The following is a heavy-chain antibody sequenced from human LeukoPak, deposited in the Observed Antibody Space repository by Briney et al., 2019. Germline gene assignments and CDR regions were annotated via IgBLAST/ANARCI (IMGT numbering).Heavy chain of an antibody. Sequence: SETLSLTCAVYGGSFSGYYWSWIRQPPGKGLEWIGEINHSGSTNYNPSLKSRVTISVDTSKKQFSLKLSSVTAADTAVYYCARDKYLGYCSGGSCYFLKYYFDYWGQGTLVTVSS. CDR3: ARDKYLGYCSGGSCYFLKYYFDY. CDR1: GGSFSGYY. D-gene: IGHD2-15*01. V-gene: IGHV4-34*01. J-gene: IGHJ4*02. CDR2: INHSGST.